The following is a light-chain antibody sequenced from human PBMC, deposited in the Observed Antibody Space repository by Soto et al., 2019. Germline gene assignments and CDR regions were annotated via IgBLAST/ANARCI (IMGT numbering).Light chain of an antibody. Sequence: QSALTQPASVSASPGQSITISCTGITSDVGDNYYVSWFQSHPGTAPKLIIYEVANRPSGVSNRFSGSRSGDTASLTISGVHNEDEAHYHCSSSAASTTRFGGGTKLTVL. J-gene: IGLJ2*01. CDR3: SSSAASTTR. V-gene: IGLV2-14*01. CDR2: EVA. CDR1: TSDVGDNYY.